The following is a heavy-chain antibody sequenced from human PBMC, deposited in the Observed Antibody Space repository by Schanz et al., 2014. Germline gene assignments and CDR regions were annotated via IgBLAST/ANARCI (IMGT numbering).Heavy chain of an antibody. Sequence: EVQLVESGGGLVQPGGSLRLSCAASGFSFSDHAMDWVRQAPGMGLEWVSAISGRDGSTYYADSVRGRFTISRDNSKNTLFLQMNSLRAEDTAVYYCARKVVATIGGYYDNWGQGTLVIVSS. CDR1: GFSFSDHA. D-gene: IGHD5-12*01. CDR3: ARKVVATIGGYYDN. CDR2: ISGRDGST. V-gene: IGHV3-23*04. J-gene: IGHJ4*02.